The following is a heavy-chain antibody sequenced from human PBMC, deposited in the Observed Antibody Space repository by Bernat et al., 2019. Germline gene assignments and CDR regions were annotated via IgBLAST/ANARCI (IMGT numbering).Heavy chain of an antibody. CDR1: GGSITRGGYY. CDR3: ARDRGIRGVFDS. Sequence: QVQLQESGPGLVKPSQPLSLTCTVSGGSITRGGYYWSWIRHHPAKGLEWIGYIDDSESTYYNPSLESRVDISVDTSKTQLSLRLTSLTAADTALYYCARDRGIRGVFDSWGQGTLVIVSS. CDR2: IDDSEST. V-gene: IGHV4-31*03. D-gene: IGHD3-10*01. J-gene: IGHJ4*02.